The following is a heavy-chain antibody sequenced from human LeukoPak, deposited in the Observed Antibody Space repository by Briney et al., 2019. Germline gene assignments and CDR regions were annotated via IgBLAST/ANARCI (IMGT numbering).Heavy chain of an antibody. D-gene: IGHD2-2*01. V-gene: IGHV3-74*01. Sequence: GGSLRLSCAASGLTFSSYWMHWVRQAPGKGLVWVSRSDGSITTYADSVRGRFTISRDNAKSTLYLQMNSLRAEDTAVYYCASSTQISKYADYWGQGALVTVSS. CDR2: SDGSIT. CDR1: GLTFSSYW. CDR3: ASSTQISKYADY. J-gene: IGHJ4*02.